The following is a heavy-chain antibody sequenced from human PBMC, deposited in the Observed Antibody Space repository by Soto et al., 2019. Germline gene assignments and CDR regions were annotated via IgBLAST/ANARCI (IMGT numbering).Heavy chain of an antibody. CDR1: GFTFSSYG. CDR2: IWYDGSNK. J-gene: IGHJ6*02. Sequence: GGSLRLSCAASGFTFSSYGMHWVRQAPGKGLEWVAVIWYDGSNKYYADSVKGRFTISRDNSKNTLYLQMNSLRAEDTAVYYCARDLQYCSSTSCYFYYYYGMDVWGQGTTVTVSS. D-gene: IGHD2-2*01. V-gene: IGHV3-33*01. CDR3: ARDLQYCSSTSCYFYYYYGMDV.